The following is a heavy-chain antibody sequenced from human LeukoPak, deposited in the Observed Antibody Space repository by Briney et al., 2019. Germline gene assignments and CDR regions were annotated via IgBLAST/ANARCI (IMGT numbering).Heavy chain of an antibody. D-gene: IGHD3-16*01. CDR3: ARDQAPWGTVPTFDY. J-gene: IGHJ4*02. V-gene: IGHV3-48*01. Sequence: PGGSLRLSCAASEFSVGSNYMTWVRQAPGKGLEWVSYISSTGTHIYNADSVKGRFTISRDNAKNSVYLQMNSLRVEDTAVYYCARDQAPWGTVPTFDYWGQGTLVTVSS. CDR2: ISSTGTHI. CDR1: EFSVGSNY.